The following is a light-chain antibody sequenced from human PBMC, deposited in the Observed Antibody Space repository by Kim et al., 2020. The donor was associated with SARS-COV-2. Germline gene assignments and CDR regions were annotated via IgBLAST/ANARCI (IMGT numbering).Light chain of an antibody. CDR1: QAIDNY. CDR3: QKYDSAPWT. V-gene: IGKV1-27*01. J-gene: IGKJ1*01. CDR2: GAS. Sequence: ASVGDRVTITCRASQAIDNYLAWYQQKPGQVPKLLISGASTLQSGVPSRCSGSGSGTDFTLTIRGLQSEDVATYYCQKYDSAPWTFGQGTKVDIK.